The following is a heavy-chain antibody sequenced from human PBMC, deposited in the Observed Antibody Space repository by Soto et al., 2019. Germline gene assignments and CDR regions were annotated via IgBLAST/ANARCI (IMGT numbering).Heavy chain of an antibody. J-gene: IGHJ5*02. CDR1: GGSFSGYY. D-gene: IGHD1-7*01. Sequence: PSETLSLTCAVYGGSFSGYYWSWIRQPPGKGLEWIGEINHSGSTHYNPSLKSRVTVSVDTSRNQFFLTLRSVTAADSAVYHCGRESGETWDYEASWGQGTPVTVSS. CDR3: GRESGETWDYEAS. V-gene: IGHV4-34*01. CDR2: INHSGST.